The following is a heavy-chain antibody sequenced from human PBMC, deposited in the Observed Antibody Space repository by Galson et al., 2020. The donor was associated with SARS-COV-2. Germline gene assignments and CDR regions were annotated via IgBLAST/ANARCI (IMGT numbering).Heavy chain of an antibody. V-gene: IGHV4-59*02. D-gene: IGHD3-22*01. J-gene: IGHJ4*02. CDR2: VYHSGST. CDR3: ARDYDSSGYYFAY. CDR1: GGSVTSYL. Sequence: SETLSLTCTVSGGSVTSYLWSWIRQPPGKGLEWNGYVYHSGSTNYNPSLKSRVTISVDTSKNQFYLNLSSVTAADTAVYYCARDYDSSGYYFAYWGQGSPVTVSS.